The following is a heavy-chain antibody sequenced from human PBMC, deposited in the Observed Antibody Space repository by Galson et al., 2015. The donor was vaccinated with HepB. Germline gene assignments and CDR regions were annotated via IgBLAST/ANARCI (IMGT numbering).Heavy chain of an antibody. CDR3: ARVEYQLLWAIYYYYGMDV. CDR2: ISSSSSYT. Sequence: SLRLSCAASGFTFSDYYMSWIRQAPGKGLEWVSYISSSSSYTNYADSVKGRFTISRDNAKNSLYLQMNSLRAEDTAVYYCARVEYQLLWAIYYYYGMDVRGQGTTVTVSS. V-gene: IGHV3-11*05. D-gene: IGHD2-2*01. CDR1: GFTFSDYY. J-gene: IGHJ6*02.